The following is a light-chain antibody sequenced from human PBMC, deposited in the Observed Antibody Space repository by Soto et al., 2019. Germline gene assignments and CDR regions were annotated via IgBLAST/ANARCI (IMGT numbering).Light chain of an antibody. CDR2: DAS. CDR1: QGISGR. V-gene: IGKV1-5*01. CDR3: QQGYTSRIT. J-gene: IGKJ5*01. Sequence: DIQITQSPSTLSASVGDRVTITCRASQGISGRLAWYQQKPGKAPNLLIYDASSLQSGVPSRFSGSGSGTDFTLTVSSLQPEDFATYYCQQGYTSRITFGQGTRLEIK.